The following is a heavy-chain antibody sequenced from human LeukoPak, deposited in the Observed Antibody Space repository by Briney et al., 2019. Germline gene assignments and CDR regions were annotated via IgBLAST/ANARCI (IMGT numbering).Heavy chain of an antibody. CDR3: ARDRVVVAATTKEGRYYYYYGMDV. J-gene: IGHJ6*02. CDR2: VNHSCTT. CDR1: GGSISSYA. V-gene: IGHV4-34*01. D-gene: IGHD2-15*01. Sequence: SETLSLTCTVYGGSISSYAYYWIRDPPPPGLELNWVVNHSCTTNYNPSLKSRVTISVDTSKNQFSLKLSSVTAADTAVYYCARDRVVVAATTKEGRYYYYYGMDVWGQGTTVTVSS.